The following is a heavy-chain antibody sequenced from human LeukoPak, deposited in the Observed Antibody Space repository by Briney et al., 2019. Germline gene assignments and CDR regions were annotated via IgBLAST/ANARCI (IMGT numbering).Heavy chain of an antibody. J-gene: IGHJ4*02. CDR2: INSDGSST. Sequence: GGSLRLSCAASGFTFSSYWMHWVRKAPGKGLVRVSRINSDGSSTSYADSVKGRFTISRDNAKHTLYLQMNGLRAEDRAVYYCARASSGWYYFDYWGQGTLVTVSS. CDR3: ARASSGWYYFDY. V-gene: IGHV3-74*01. D-gene: IGHD6-19*01. CDR1: GFTFSSYW.